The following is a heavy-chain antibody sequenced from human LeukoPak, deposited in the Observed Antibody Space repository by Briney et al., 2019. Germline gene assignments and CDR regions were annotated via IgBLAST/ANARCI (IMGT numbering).Heavy chain of an antibody. J-gene: IGHJ5*02. V-gene: IGHV3-7*01. CDR3: ATLNWDDGEVSGFDH. CDR1: GFSFRNTW. CDR2: IKKDETEI. Sequence: GGSLRLSCTAPGFSFRNTWTSWVRQAPGKGLEWVANIKKDETEIYYADSVKGRFTISRDNAKRSLYLQMNVLRAADTAVYDCATLNWDDGEVSGFDHWGRGIMVTVSS. D-gene: IGHD1-26*01.